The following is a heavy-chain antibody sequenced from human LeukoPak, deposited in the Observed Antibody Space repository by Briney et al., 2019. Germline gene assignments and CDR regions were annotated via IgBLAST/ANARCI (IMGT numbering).Heavy chain of an antibody. CDR2: IYPGDSDT. CDR1: GYSFTSYW. CDR3: ARSGGYDSSGYFRFDP. V-gene: IGHV5-51*01. D-gene: IGHD3-22*01. J-gene: IGHJ5*02. Sequence: GESLKISCTGSGYSFTSYWIGWVRQIPGKGLEWMGIIYPGDSDTRYSPSFQGQVPISADESISTAYLQWSSLKASDTAMYYCARSGGYDSSGYFRFDPWGQGTLVTVSS.